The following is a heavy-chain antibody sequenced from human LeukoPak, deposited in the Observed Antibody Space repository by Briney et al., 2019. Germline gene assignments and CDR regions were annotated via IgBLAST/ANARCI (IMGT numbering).Heavy chain of an antibody. D-gene: IGHD3-10*01. V-gene: IGHV4-34*01. Sequence: NPSETLSLTCAVYGGSFSDYHWTWIRQSPGKGLDWIGEINDSGSALYNPSLMNRVTISVDMSKNHFSLNLTSVTAADTGVYYCGRGPHPHWPPMENWGQGSLVTVSS. J-gene: IGHJ4*02. CDR2: INDSGSA. CDR3: GRGPHPHWPPMEN. CDR1: GGSFSDYH.